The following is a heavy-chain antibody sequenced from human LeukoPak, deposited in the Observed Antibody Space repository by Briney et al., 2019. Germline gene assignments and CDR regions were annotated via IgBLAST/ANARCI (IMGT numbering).Heavy chain of an antibody. V-gene: IGHV3-21*01. CDR3: ARPDEQQLVRDAFDI. J-gene: IGHJ3*02. CDR1: GFTFSNYG. D-gene: IGHD6-13*01. CDR2: ISSSSSYI. Sequence: PGGSLRLSCAASGFTFSNYGMNWVRQAPGKGLEWVSSISSSSSYIYYADSVKGRFTISRDNAKNSLYLQMNSLRAEDTAVYYCARPDEQQLVRDAFDIWGQGTMVTVSS.